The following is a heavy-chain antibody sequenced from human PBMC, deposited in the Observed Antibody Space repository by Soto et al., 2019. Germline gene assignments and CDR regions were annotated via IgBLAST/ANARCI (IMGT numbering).Heavy chain of an antibody. CDR3: ARPGGYENQNWFDP. CDR1: GGSISSSSYY. J-gene: IGHJ5*02. V-gene: IGHV4-39*01. CDR2: IYYSGST. Sequence: QLQLQESGPGLVKPSETLSLTCTVSGGSISSSSYYWGWIRQPPGKGLEWIGSIYYSGSTYYNPSLKSRVTISVDTSKNQCSLKLSSVTAADTAVYYRARPGGYENQNWFDPWGQGTLVTVSS. D-gene: IGHD5-12*01.